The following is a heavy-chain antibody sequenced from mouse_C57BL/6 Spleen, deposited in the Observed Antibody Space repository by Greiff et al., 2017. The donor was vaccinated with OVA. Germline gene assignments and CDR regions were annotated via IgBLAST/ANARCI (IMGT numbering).Heavy chain of an antibody. CDR1: GYAFSSSW. Sequence: QVQLKESGPELVKPGASVKISCKASGYAFSSSWMNWVKQRPGKGLEWIGRIYPGDGDTNYNGKFKGKATLTADKSSSTAYMQLSSLTSEDSAVYFCARDYDYDDDAMDYWGQGTSVTVSS. CDR3: ARDYDYDDDAMDY. V-gene: IGHV1-82*01. J-gene: IGHJ4*01. D-gene: IGHD2-4*01. CDR2: IYPGDGDT.